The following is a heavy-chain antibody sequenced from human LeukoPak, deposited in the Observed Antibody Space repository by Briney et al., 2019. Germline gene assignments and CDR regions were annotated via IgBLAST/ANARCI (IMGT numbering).Heavy chain of an antibody. CDR2: ISYDGSNK. CDR3: ARALRSGRYYYFDY. J-gene: IGHJ4*02. Sequence: GGSLRLSCAASGFTFSSYAMHWVRQAPGKGLEWVAVISYDGSNKYYADSVKGRFTISRDNSKNTLYLQMNSLRAEDTAVYYCARALRSGRYYYFDYWGQGTLVTVSS. D-gene: IGHD1-26*01. V-gene: IGHV3-30*14. CDR1: GFTFSSYA.